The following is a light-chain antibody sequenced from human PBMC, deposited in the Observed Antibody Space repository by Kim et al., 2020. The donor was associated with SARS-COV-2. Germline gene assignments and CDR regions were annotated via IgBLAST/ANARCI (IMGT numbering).Light chain of an antibody. Sequence: GQSVTISCTGTSSDVGGYNYVSWYPQHPGQAPKLMIYDVSKRPSGVPDRFSGSKSGNTASLTISGLQAEDEADYYCCSYAGSYTFVFGTGTKVTVL. J-gene: IGLJ1*01. CDR1: SSDVGGYNY. V-gene: IGLV2-11*01. CDR2: DVS. CDR3: CSYAGSYTFV.